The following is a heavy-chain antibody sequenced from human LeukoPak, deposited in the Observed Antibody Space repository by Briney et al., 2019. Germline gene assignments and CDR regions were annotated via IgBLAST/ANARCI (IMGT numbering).Heavy chain of an antibody. V-gene: IGHV3-33*01. Sequence: GRSLRLSCAASGFTFSSHGMHWVRQAPGKGLKWMAVIWHDGSNKYYADSVKGRFTISSDNSKNTVYLQMNSLRAEDTAVYYCSSEDYGAFHIWGQGTMVTVSS. J-gene: IGHJ3*02. CDR1: GFTFSSHG. D-gene: IGHD4-17*01. CDR2: IWHDGSNK. CDR3: SSEDYGAFHI.